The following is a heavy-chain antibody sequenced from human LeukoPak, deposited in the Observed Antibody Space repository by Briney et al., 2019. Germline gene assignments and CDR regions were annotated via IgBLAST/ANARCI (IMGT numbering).Heavy chain of an antibody. CDR3: AGTRPNYYYYYMDV. CDR1: GYTLTGYY. J-gene: IGHJ6*03. Sequence: ASVKVSCKASGYTLTGYYMHWVRQAPGQGLEWMGRINPNSGGTNYAQKFQGRVTMTRDTSISTAYMELSRLRSDDTAVYYCAGTRPNYYYYYMDVWGKGTTVTVSS. V-gene: IGHV1-2*06. CDR2: INPNSGGT. D-gene: IGHD2-2*01.